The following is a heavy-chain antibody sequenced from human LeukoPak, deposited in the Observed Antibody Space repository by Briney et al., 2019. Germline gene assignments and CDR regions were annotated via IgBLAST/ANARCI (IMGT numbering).Heavy chain of an antibody. CDR2: ISDTGGNP. CDR1: GFTFSSDA. Sequence: RGSLRLSRAASGFTFSSDAMNWVRQAPGKGLEWVSGISDTGGNPYYADSVKGRFTISRDKSKNTLDLQMNSLRAEDTAVYYCAKGTVHDCWGQGTLVTVS. V-gene: IGHV3-23*01. J-gene: IGHJ4*02. D-gene: IGHD3/OR15-3a*01. CDR3: AKGTVHDC.